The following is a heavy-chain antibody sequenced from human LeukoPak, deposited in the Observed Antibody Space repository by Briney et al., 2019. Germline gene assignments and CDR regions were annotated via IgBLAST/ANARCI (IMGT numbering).Heavy chain of an antibody. Sequence: ASVKVSCKAYGYPFTSSDINWVRQAPGRGLEWMGWIATGSGHTNYAQKLQGRVTLTTDTSTSTVYMEMRSLRSDDTAVYYCSRDHCSGGICYDAFHIWGQGTMVTVSS. V-gene: IGHV1-18*01. CDR2: IATGSGHT. J-gene: IGHJ3*02. CDR1: GYPFTSSD. D-gene: IGHD2-15*01. CDR3: SRDHCSGGICYDAFHI.